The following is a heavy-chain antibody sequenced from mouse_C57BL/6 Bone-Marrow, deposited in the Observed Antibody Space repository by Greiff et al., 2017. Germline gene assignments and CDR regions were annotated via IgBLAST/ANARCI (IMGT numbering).Heavy chain of an antibody. CDR2: IYPRDGST. V-gene: IGHV1-85*01. D-gene: IGHD1-1*01. CDR3: ARLEFDGSSGDWYFDV. CDR1: GYTFTRYD. Sequence: VKLQESGPELVKPGASVKLSCKASGYTFTRYDINWVKQRPGQGLEWIGWIYPRDGSTKYNEKFKGKATLTVDTSSSTAYMELHSLTAVDSAVYFCARLEFDGSSGDWYFDVWGTGTTVTVSS. J-gene: IGHJ1*03.